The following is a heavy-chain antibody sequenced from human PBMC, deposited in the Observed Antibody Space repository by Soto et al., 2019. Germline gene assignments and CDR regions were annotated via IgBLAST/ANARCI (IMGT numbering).Heavy chain of an antibody. D-gene: IGHD2-2*01. CDR3: AREPRDSTSCYVN. V-gene: IGHV3-48*01. CDR2: ISSSSNTI. J-gene: IGHJ4*02. Sequence: EVQLVESGGGLVQPGVSLRLSCAASGFTFSSYSMNWARQAPGKGREWVSYISSSSNTIYYADSVKGRFTISRDNAKNSLYLQMNSLRAEDTAVYYCAREPRDSTSCYVNWGQGTLVTVSS. CDR1: GFTFSSYS.